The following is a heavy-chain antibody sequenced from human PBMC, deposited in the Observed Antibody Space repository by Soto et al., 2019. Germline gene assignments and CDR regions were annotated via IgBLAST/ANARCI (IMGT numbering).Heavy chain of an antibody. CDR1: GGSISSYY. D-gene: IGHD3-9*01. J-gene: IGHJ4*02. V-gene: IGHV4-59*01. CDR2: IYYSGST. Sequence: SETLSLTCTVSGGSISSYYWSWIRQPPGKGLEWIGYIYYSGSTNYNPSLKSRVTISVDTSKNQFSLKLSSVTAADTAVYYCARGKTYYDILTGYYIPWYFDYWGQGTLVT. CDR3: ARGKTYYDILTGYYIPWYFDY.